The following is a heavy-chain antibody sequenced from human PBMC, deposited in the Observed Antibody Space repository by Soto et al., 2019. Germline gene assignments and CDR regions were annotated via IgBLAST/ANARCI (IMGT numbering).Heavy chain of an antibody. CDR3: ARPYHYDILTGYFKYDAFDI. Sequence: EVQLVESGGGLVKPGGSLRLSCAASGFTFSSYSMNWVRQAPGKGLEWVSSISSSSSYIYYADSVKGRFTISRDNAKNSLYLQMNSLRAEDTAVYYCARPYHYDILTGYFKYDAFDIWGQGTMVTVSS. CDR2: ISSSSSYI. CDR1: GFTFSSYS. D-gene: IGHD3-9*01. V-gene: IGHV3-21*01. J-gene: IGHJ3*02.